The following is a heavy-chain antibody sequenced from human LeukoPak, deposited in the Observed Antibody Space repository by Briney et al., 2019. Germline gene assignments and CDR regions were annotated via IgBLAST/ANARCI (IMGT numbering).Heavy chain of an antibody. Sequence: GGSLRLSCAASGFTFSSYTMNWVRQAPGKGLEWVSSISTSSIYIYYADSVKGRFTISRDNAKNSIYLQVNSLRAEDTALYYCARDVPLDDYYGSGTYSYYFDYWGQGVLVTVSS. CDR1: GFTFSSYT. CDR2: ISTSSIYI. CDR3: ARDVPLDDYYGSGTYSYYFDY. D-gene: IGHD3-10*01. V-gene: IGHV3-21*01. J-gene: IGHJ4*02.